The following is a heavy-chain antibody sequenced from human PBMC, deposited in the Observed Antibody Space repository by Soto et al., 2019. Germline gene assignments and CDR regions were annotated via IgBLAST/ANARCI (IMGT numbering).Heavy chain of an antibody. CDR2: ISYDGSNK. V-gene: IGHV3-30*18. CDR3: AKVSMATIRPDYYYYCMDV. CDR1: GFTFSSYG. Sequence: GGSLRLSCAASGFTFSSYGMHWVRQAPGKGLEKVAVISYDGSNKYYADSVKGRFTISSDNSNNTLYLQMNSLRAEDTAVYYCAKVSMATIRPDYYYYCMDVWGQGTTVTVSS. J-gene: IGHJ6*02. D-gene: IGHD2-2*02.